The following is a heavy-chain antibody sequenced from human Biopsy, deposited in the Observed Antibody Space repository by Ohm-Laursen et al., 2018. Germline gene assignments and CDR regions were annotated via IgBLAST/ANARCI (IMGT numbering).Heavy chain of an antibody. J-gene: IGHJ6*02. D-gene: IGHD4-23*01. Sequence: SLRLSCTASGFSFSDYHMRWIRQAPGRGLEWVSYISGGGTIYYGDSMKGRVTISRDNAKNSPYLQMQSLRAEDTAVYYCARDTRWSPYSMDVWGQGTTVTVSS. CDR1: GFSFSDYH. V-gene: IGHV3-11*01. CDR2: ISGGGTI. CDR3: ARDTRWSPYSMDV.